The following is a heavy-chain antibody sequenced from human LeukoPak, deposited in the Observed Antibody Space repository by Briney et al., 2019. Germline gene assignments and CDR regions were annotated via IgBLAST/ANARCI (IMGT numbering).Heavy chain of an antibody. Sequence: LETLSLTCTVSGGSLSSYYWSWIRQPQGKELEWIGYIYYSGSTSHNPPLKSRVTISVDTSKSPFSLKLTSVTAADTAVYYCARGYSSSSYYFDYWGQGTLVTVSS. CDR2: IYYSGST. J-gene: IGHJ4*02. CDR3: ARGYSSSSYYFDY. V-gene: IGHV4-59*01. CDR1: GGSLSSYY. D-gene: IGHD6-13*01.